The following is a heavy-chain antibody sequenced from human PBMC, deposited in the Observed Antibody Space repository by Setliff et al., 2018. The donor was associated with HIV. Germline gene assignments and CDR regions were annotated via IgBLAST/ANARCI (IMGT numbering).Heavy chain of an antibody. V-gene: IGHV4-34*01. Sequence: SETLSLTCAVYGGSFSGYHWNWIRQFPGKGLEWIGEINHTGNTQYNPSLKSRVTMSEETSKNQFSLKLKSVTAADTAIYFCARGKGGLVGPAECDYWGPGTLVTVSS. CDR2: INHTGNT. J-gene: IGHJ4*02. CDR3: ARGKGGLVGPAECDY. D-gene: IGHD1-26*01. CDR1: GGSFSGYH.